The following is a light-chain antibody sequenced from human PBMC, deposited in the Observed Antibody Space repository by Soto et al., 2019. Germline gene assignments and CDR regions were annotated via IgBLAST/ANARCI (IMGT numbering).Light chain of an antibody. CDR2: DVS. CDR1: SSDVGGYNY. V-gene: IGLV2-14*01. CDR3: SSYTSSLYV. Sequence: QSVLTQPASVSGSPGQSIIISCTGTSSDVGGYNYVSWYQQHPGKAPKLMIYDVSNRPSGVSNRFSGSKSGNTASLTISGLQAEDEADYYCSSYTSSLYVFGTGTKLTVL. J-gene: IGLJ1*01.